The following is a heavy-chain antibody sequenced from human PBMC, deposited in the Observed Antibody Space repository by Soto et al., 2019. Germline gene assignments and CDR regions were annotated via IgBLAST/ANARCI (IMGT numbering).Heavy chain of an antibody. CDR3: AKGGFGLFDY. CDR1: GFTFSSYA. Sequence: PGGSLRLSCAASGFTFSSYAMHWVRQAPGKGLEWVAVISYDGSNKYYADSVKGRFTISRDNSKNTLYLQMNSLRAEDTAVYYCAKGGFGLFDYWGQGTLVTVSS. J-gene: IGHJ4*02. CDR2: ISYDGSNK. V-gene: IGHV3-30-3*01. D-gene: IGHD3-10*01.